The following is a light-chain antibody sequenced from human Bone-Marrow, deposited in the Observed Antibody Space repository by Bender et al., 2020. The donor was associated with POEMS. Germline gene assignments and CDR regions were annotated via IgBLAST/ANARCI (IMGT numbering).Light chain of an antibody. V-gene: IGLV3-21*02. Sequence: SYVLTQPPSVSVAPGLTATITCGGTDIGSKSVHWYQQKPGQAPVLVVYDDTDRPPGIPERFSGSKSGTSASLAITGLQAEDEAEYYCCLYAGTPVLFGGGTKLTVL. CDR3: CLYAGTPVL. CDR1: DIGSKS. CDR2: DDT. J-gene: IGLJ2*01.